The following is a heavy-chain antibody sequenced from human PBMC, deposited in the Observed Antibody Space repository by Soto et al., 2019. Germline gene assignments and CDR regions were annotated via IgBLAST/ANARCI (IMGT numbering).Heavy chain of an antibody. CDR3: VGVDNEYALGV. D-gene: IGHD2-2*03. J-gene: IGHJ6*02. Sequence: QLQLEESGGGGVQPGRSLRLSCAASASTFSNYIMHWVRQAPGKGLEWVAFISYDGSNTNYADFVEGRFTISRDNPKHMLYTRLSSLRPDDTAVYYCVGVDNEYALGVWGQGTTVTVSS. V-gene: IGHV3-30*04. CDR2: ISYDGSNT. CDR1: ASTFSNYI.